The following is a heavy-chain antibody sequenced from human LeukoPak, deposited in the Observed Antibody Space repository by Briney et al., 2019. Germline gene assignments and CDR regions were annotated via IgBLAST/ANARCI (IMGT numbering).Heavy chain of an antibody. CDR1: GFTFSDYY. Sequence: PGGSLRLSCAASGFTFSDYYMSWIRQAPGKGLEWVSYISSGSTIYYADSVKGRFTISRDNAKNSLYLQMNSLRAEDTAVYYCARDGSGYSYGSDKFDYWGQGTLVTVSS. D-gene: IGHD5-18*01. V-gene: IGHV3-11*01. CDR3: ARDGSGYSYGSDKFDY. J-gene: IGHJ4*02. CDR2: ISSGSTI.